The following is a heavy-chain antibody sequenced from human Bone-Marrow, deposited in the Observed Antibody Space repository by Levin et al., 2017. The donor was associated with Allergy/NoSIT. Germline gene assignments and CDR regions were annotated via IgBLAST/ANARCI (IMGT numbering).Heavy chain of an antibody. CDR1: GDSISSGSYY. CDR3: ATQGDYGDSNAWFDP. J-gene: IGHJ5*02. Sequence: PGGSLRLSCTVAGDSISSGSYYWGWVRQPPGKGLEWIATIHYSGRTYYNPSLKSRVSISVDTSKNQFSLNLNSVTAADTAVYFCATQGDYGDSNAWFDPWGQGTLVTVSS. V-gene: IGHV4-39*01. D-gene: IGHD4-17*01. CDR2: IHYSGRT.